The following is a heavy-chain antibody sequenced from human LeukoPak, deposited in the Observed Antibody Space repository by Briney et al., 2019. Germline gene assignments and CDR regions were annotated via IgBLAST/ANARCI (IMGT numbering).Heavy chain of an antibody. CDR3: ASLGVYYYDSEDI. CDR2: IYYSGST. CDR1: GGSISNNGYY. V-gene: IGHV4-61*05. J-gene: IGHJ3*02. D-gene: IGHD3-22*01. Sequence: SETLSLTCTVSGGSISNNGYYWSWIRQPPGTGLEWIGYIYYSGSTNYNPSLKSRVTISVDTSKNQFSLKLSSVTAADTAVYYCASLGVYYYDSEDIWGQGTMVTVSS.